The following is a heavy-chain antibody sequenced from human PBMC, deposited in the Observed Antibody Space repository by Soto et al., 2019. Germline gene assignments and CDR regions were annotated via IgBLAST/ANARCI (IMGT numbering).Heavy chain of an antibody. Sequence: QVQLVQSGAEVKKPGASVKVSCKASGYTFTSYYMHWVRQAPGQGLEWMGIINPSGGSTSYAQKFQGRVTMTRDTSTSTVYMELSSLRSEDTAVYYCARDYIVVVPAAIRNHYYYYYYGMDVWGQGTTVTVSS. CDR1: GYTFTSYY. CDR2: INPSGGST. J-gene: IGHJ6*02. V-gene: IGHV1-46*01. D-gene: IGHD2-2*02. CDR3: ARDYIVVVPAAIRNHYYYYYYGMDV.